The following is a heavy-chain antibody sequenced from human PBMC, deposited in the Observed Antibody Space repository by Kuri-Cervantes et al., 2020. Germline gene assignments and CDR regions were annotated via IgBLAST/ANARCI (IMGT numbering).Heavy chain of an antibody. J-gene: IGHJ4*02. V-gene: IGHV3-7*01. CDR1: GFTFRRYW. CDR2: IKEDGSEK. D-gene: IGHD1-26*01. CDR3: ATFPKWGFDY. Sequence: GESLKISCAASGFTFRRYWMSWVRQAPGKGLEWVANIKEDGSEKYYVDSVEGRFTISRDNAENSLYLQMNSLGDEDTAVYYCATFPKWGFDYWGQGTLVTVSS.